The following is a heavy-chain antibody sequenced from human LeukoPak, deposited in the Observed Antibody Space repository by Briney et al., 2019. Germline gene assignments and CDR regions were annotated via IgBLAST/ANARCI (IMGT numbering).Heavy chain of an antibody. CDR1: GFTFSSYA. CDR2: ISWNSGSI. J-gene: IGHJ5*02. Sequence: LRLSCTASGFTFSSYAMSWVRQAPGKGLEWVSGISWNSGSIGYADSVKGRFTISRDNAKNSLYLQMNSLRAEDTALYYCARGLNPLVDSSSPDDPWGQGTLVTVSS. V-gene: IGHV3-9*01. CDR3: ARGLNPLVDSSSPDDP. D-gene: IGHD6-13*01.